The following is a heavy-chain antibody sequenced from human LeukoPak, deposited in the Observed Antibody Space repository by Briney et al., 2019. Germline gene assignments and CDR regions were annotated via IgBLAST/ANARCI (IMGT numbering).Heavy chain of an antibody. D-gene: IGHD2-15*01. Sequence: SLTLSLTCTVSGGSISSGDYYWSWIRQPPGKGLEWIGYIYYSGSTYYNPSLKSRVTISVDTSKNQFSLKLSSVTAADTAVYYCARTGLPAAFDYWGQGTLVTVSS. V-gene: IGHV4-30-4*08. CDR2: IYYSGST. J-gene: IGHJ4*02. CDR1: GGSISSGDYY. CDR3: ARTGLPAAFDY.